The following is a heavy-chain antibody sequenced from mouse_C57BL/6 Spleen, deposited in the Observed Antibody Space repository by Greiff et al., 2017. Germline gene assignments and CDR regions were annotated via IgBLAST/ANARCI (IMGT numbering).Heavy chain of an antibody. J-gene: IGHJ2*01. CDR2: INPSSGYT. CDR3: AAIYYDFPYYFDD. D-gene: IGHD2-4*01. CDR1: GYTFTSYW. V-gene: IGHV1-7*01. Sequence: QVQLQQSGAELAKPGASVKLSCKASGYTFTSYWMHWVNQRPGQGLEWIGYINPSSGYTKYNQKFKDKATLTAEKASSTDYMQLSSLTYEDSAVYYCAAIYYDFPYYFDDWGQGTTLTVSS.